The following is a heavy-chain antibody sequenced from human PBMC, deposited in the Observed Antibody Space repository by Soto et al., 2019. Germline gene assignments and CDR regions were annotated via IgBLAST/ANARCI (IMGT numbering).Heavy chain of an antibody. CDR1: GFTFDDYA. CDR2: ISWNSGSI. CDR3: AKDSGSSTSCYSWFDH. Sequence: PGGSLRLSCAASGFTFDDYAMHWVRQAPGKGLEWVSGISWNSGSIGYADSVKGRFTISRDNAKNSLYLQMNSLRAEDTALYYCAKDSGSSTSCYSWFDHWGQGTLVTVSS. V-gene: IGHV3-9*01. J-gene: IGHJ5*02. D-gene: IGHD2-2*01.